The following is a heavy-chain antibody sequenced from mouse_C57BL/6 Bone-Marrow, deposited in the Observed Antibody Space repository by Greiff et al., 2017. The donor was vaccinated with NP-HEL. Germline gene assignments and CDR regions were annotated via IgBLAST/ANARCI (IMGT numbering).Heavy chain of an antibody. J-gene: IGHJ1*03. CDR3: AYDYDGDWYFDV. V-gene: IGHV1-22*01. D-gene: IGHD2-4*01. CDR2: INPNNGGT. CDR1: GYTFTDYN. Sequence: VQLQQSGPELVKPGASVKMSCKASGYTFTDYNMHWVKQSHGKSLEWIGYINPNNGGTSYNQKFKGKATLTVNKSSSTAYMELRSLTSEDSAVYYCAYDYDGDWYFDVWGTGTTVTVSS.